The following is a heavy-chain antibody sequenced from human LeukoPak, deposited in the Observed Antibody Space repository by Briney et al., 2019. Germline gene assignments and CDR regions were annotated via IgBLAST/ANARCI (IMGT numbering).Heavy chain of an antibody. D-gene: IGHD2-15*01. J-gene: IGHJ5*02. CDR2: IYHSGST. CDR1: GFTFSSYAM. Sequence: GSLRLSCAASGFTFSSYAMSWVRQAPGKGLEWIGEIYHSGSTNYNPSLKSRVTISVDKSKNQFSLKLSSVTAADTAVYYCASLDQYCSGGSCYPWFDPWGQGTLVTVSS. V-gene: IGHV4-4*02. CDR3: ASLDQYCSGGSCYPWFDP.